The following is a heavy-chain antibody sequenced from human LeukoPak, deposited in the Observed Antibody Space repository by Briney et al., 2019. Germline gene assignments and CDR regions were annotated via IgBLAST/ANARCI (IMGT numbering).Heavy chain of an antibody. D-gene: IGHD3-9*01. Sequence: PGGSLRLSCAASGFTFSSYGMHWVRQAPGKGLEWVAFIRYDGSNKYYADSMKGRFTISRDNSKNTLYLQMNSLRAEDTAVYYCATLSGLRYFDWLSYRPYYFDYWGQGTLVTVSS. CDR2: IRYDGSNK. J-gene: IGHJ4*02. V-gene: IGHV3-30*02. CDR3: ATLSGLRYFDWLSYRPYYFDY. CDR1: GFTFSSYG.